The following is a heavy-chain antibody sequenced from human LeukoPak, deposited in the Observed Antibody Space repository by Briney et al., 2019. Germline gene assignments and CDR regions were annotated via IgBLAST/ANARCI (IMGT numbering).Heavy chain of an antibody. CDR1: GGSFSGYY. CDR2: INHSGST. J-gene: IGHJ4*02. Sequence: SETLSLTCAVYGGSFSGYYWSWIRQPPGKGLEWIGEINHSGSTNYNPSLKSPVTISVDTSKNQFSLKLSSVTAADTAVYYCARVEMATISRRRYFDYWGQGTLVTVSS. CDR3: ARVEMATISRRRYFDY. D-gene: IGHD5-24*01. V-gene: IGHV4-34*01.